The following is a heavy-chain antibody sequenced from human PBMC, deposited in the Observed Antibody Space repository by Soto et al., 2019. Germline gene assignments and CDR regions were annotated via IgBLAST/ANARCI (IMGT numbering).Heavy chain of an antibody. Sequence: SXKVFCRPSGYPXTDLYINWVRQAPGLGLEWMGWIDPRSGDSRKTQRFQGRFTITRDASTSTIYMELRSLRSDDTAVYFCARDNHCLLDYWGQGTLATVT. CDR3: ARDNHCLLDY. J-gene: IGHJ4*02. V-gene: IGHV1-2*02. CDR1: GYPXTDLY. CDR2: IDPRSGDS.